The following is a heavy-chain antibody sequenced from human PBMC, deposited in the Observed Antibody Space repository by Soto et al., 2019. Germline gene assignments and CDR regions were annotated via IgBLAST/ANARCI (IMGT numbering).Heavy chain of an antibody. CDR1: GGTLSSHG. CDR3: ASDGGYGLVN. J-gene: IGHJ4*02. D-gene: IGHD2-15*01. CDR2: SIPMFGIT. Sequence: QVQLVQSGAEVKKPGSSVKVSCKASGGTLSSHGFNWVRQAPGQGLEWMGGSIPMFGITNHTQKFQDRITITADADTSTVYIELRTLRSDDTAVDYCASDGGYGLVNWGEGTLRTVSS. V-gene: IGHV1-69*12.